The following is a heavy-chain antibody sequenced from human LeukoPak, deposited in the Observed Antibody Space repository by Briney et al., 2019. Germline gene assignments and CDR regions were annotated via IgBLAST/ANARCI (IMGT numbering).Heavy chain of an antibody. J-gene: IGHJ6*02. Sequence: GRSLRLSCAASGFTFSSYGRHWVRQAPGKGLEWVAVIWYDGSNKYYADSVKGRFTISRDNSKNTLYLQMNSLRAEDTAVYYCARDPLSTMIGGYHYGMDVWGQGTTVTVSS. D-gene: IGHD3-22*01. V-gene: IGHV3-33*01. CDR1: GFTFSSYG. CDR3: ARDPLSTMIGGYHYGMDV. CDR2: IWYDGSNK.